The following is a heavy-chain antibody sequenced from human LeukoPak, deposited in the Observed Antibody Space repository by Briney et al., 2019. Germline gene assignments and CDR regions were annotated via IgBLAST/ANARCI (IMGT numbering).Heavy chain of an antibody. CDR3: ARGYASAIDPH. CDR2: ISTTSTYI. Sequence: PGGSLRLSCAASGFTFSSYSINWVRQAPGKGLEWVSSISTTSTYIYYADSLKGRFTVSRDNAKNSLYLQMNRLRDEDTAVYYCARGYASAIDPHWGQGTLVTVSS. V-gene: IGHV3-21*01. D-gene: IGHD3-10*01. CDR1: GFTFSSYS. J-gene: IGHJ4*02.